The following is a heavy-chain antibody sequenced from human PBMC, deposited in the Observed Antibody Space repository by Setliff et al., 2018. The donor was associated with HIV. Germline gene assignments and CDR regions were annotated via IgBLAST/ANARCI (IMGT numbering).Heavy chain of an antibody. CDR3: ARRYHDYSNPFDY. CDR1: GYTFTSYA. D-gene: IGHD4-4*01. J-gene: IGHJ4*02. V-gene: IGHV1-3*01. Sequence: ASVKVSCKASGYTFTSYAMHWVHQAPGQRLEWMGWINAGNGNTKYSQKFQGRVTITRDTSASTAYMELSSLRSEDTAVYYCARRYHDYSNPFDYWGQGTLVTVSS. CDR2: INAGNGNT.